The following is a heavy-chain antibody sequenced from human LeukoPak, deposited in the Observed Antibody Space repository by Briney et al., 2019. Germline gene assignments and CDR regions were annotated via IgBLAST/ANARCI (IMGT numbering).Heavy chain of an antibody. CDR3: AKRVHYDGSAAYFDY. Sequence: GGSLRLSCAASGFTFSDYYMSWIRQAPGKGLEWVAYITGSGDIRSYLDSVKGRFTISRDNSKNTLYLQMNSLRAEDTAVYYCAKRVHYDGSAAYFDYWGQGTLVTVSS. CDR2: ITGSGDIR. J-gene: IGHJ4*02. V-gene: IGHV3-23*01. CDR1: GFTFSDYY. D-gene: IGHD3-22*01.